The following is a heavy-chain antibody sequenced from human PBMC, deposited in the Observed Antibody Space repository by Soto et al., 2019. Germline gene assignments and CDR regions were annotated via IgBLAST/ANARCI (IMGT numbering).Heavy chain of an antibody. Sequence: EVQLLESGGGLVQPGGSLRLSCATSGFTFSSYAMSWVRQAPGKGLEWVSGISGSGGSTYYADSVKGRFTISRDNSKNTLYLQRNSLRAEDTAVYYCAKGGYCTNGVCFNYYGMDVWGQGTTVTVSS. CDR1: GFTFSSYA. CDR3: AKGGYCTNGVCFNYYGMDV. CDR2: ISGSGGST. D-gene: IGHD2-8*01. V-gene: IGHV3-23*01. J-gene: IGHJ6*02.